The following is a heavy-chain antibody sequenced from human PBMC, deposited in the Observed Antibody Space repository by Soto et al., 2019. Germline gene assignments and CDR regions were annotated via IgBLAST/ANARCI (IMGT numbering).Heavy chain of an antibody. Sequence: PGGSLRLSCAVSGLTLSKFWMHWVRQAPGKGLVWVSRVTGDGTTTDYADSVKGRFTISRDNAKNTVFLQMNSLRAEDTAVYYCATLNSFGSDFWGHGTLVTVSS. CDR2: VTGDGTTT. D-gene: IGHD3-3*01. J-gene: IGHJ4*01. CDR3: ATLNSFGSDF. V-gene: IGHV3-74*01. CDR1: GLTLSKFW.